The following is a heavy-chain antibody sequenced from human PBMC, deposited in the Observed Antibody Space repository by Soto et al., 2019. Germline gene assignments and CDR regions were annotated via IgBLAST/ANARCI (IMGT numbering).Heavy chain of an antibody. CDR1: GYTFTSYD. Sequence: QVQLVQSGAEVKKPGASVKVSCKASGYTFTSYDINWVRLATGQGLEWMGRMKPNSGNTAYAQKFQGRVTMTRKTTISTAYIELGSLRSEDTAVYYCARLKQDYAVAWGQGTLVTVYS. V-gene: IGHV1-8*01. CDR3: ARLKQDYAVA. J-gene: IGHJ5*02. D-gene: IGHD3-16*01. CDR2: MKPNSGNT.